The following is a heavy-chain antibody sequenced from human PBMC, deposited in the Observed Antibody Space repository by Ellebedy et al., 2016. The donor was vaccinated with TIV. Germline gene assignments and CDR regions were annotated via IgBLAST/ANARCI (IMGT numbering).Heavy chain of an antibody. J-gene: IGHJ6*02. CDR2: IYWDDDK. CDR1: GFLLSTSGVG. D-gene: IGHD2-15*01. Sequence: SGPTLVKPTQTLTLTCTFSGFLLSTSGVGVGWIRQPPGKALEWLALIYWDDDKRYSPSLKSRLTITKDTSKNQVVLTMTNLDPVDTATYYCAHTCSGGSCYHYSDMDVWGQGTTVTVSS. CDR3: AHTCSGGSCYHYSDMDV. V-gene: IGHV2-5*02.